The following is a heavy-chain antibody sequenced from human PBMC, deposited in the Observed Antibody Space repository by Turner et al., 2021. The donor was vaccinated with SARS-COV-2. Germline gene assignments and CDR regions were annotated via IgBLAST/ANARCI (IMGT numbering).Heavy chain of an antibody. CDR3: ARVYSSSSGKGVDY. CDR1: GFTFTTYE. V-gene: IGHV3-48*03. Sequence: EVQLVESGGGLVQPGVSLRLSCAASGFTFTTYEMNWVRQAPGKGLEWVSYISSSASTIYYADSVKGRFTISRDNAKNSLYLQMNSLRAEDTALYYCARVYSSSSGKGVDYWGQGTLVTVSS. D-gene: IGHD6-13*01. CDR2: ISSSASTI. J-gene: IGHJ4*02.